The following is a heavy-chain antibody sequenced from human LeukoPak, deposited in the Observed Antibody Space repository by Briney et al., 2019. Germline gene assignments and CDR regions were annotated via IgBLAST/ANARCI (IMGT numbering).Heavy chain of an antibody. Sequence: ASVKVSCKASGYTFTSYGISWVRQAPGQGLEWMGWISAYNGNTNYAQKLQGRVTMTTGTSTSTAYMELSRLRSDDTAVYYCARDLYYDFWSGYPNWFDPWGQGTLVTVSS. CDR2: ISAYNGNT. D-gene: IGHD3-3*01. CDR1: GYTFTSYG. J-gene: IGHJ5*02. V-gene: IGHV1-18*01. CDR3: ARDLYYDFWSGYPNWFDP.